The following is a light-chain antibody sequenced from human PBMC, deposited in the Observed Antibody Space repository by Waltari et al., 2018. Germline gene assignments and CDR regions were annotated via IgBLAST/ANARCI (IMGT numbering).Light chain of an antibody. CDR2: DVT. CDR3: SSYADYNKLL. CDR1: SSDIGAYKY. V-gene: IGLV2-8*01. J-gene: IGLJ2*01. Sequence: QSALTQPPSASGSPGQSVTITCAGTSSDIGAYKYVSWYQQHPGKAPKLIIFDVTKRPSGVPNRFAGSKSGNTASLTVSGLQAEDEADYYCSSYADYNKLLFGGGTKLTVL.